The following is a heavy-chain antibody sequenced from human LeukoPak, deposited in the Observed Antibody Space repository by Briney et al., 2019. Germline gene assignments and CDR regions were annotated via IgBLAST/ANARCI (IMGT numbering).Heavy chain of an antibody. CDR3: ARDAVDTANAV. V-gene: IGHV3-74*01. J-gene: IGHJ6*02. Sequence: QAGGSLRLSCAASGFTFDDYAMHWVRQAPGKGLEWVSHINSDGSITSYADSVKGRFTISRDNAKNTLYLQMNSLRAEDTAVYYCARDAVDTANAVWGQGTTVTVSS. D-gene: IGHD5-18*01. CDR2: INSDGSIT. CDR1: GFTFDDYA.